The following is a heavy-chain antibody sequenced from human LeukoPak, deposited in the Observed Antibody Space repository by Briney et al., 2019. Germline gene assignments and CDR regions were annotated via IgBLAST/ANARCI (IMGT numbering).Heavy chain of an antibody. V-gene: IGHV3-30*18. D-gene: IGHD4-17*01. CDR2: ISHDGSNK. CDR1: GLTFSNYA. CDR3: AKDRLTVTTWRSYSDY. Sequence: GVSLRLSCAASGLTFSNYAMHWVRQAPGKGLEWVALISHDGSNKYYADSVKVRFTISRDNSKNTLYLQMNNLRAEDTAVYYCAKDRLTVTTWRSYSDYWGQGTLVTVSS. J-gene: IGHJ4*02.